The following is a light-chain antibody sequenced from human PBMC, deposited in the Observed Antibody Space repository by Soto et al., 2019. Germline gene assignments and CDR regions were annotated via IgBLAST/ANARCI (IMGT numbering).Light chain of an antibody. CDR2: GAS. J-gene: IGKJ1*01. V-gene: IGKV3-15*01. CDR1: QSVSSN. CDR3: QQFNNWPRT. Sequence: EIVMTQYPATLSVSPGERATLGCWASQSVSSNLAWYQQKPGQAPRLLIYGASTRATGIPARFSGSGSGTEFTLTISSLQSEDFAVYYCQQFNNWPRTFGQGTKVDIK.